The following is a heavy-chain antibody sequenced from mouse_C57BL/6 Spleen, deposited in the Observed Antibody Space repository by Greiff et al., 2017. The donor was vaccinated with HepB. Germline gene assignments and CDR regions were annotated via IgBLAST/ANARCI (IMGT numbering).Heavy chain of an antibody. V-gene: IGHV1-82*01. CDR1: GYAFSSSW. D-gene: IGHD3-2*02. CDR3: ASPDSSGYGGGLAY. Sequence: VQLQQSGPELVKPGASVKISCKASGYAFSSSWMNWVKQRPGKGLEWIGRIYPGDGDTNYNGKFKGKATLTADKSSSTAYMQLSSLTSEDSAVYCCASPDSSGYGGGLAYWGQGTLVTVSA. J-gene: IGHJ3*01. CDR2: IYPGDGDT.